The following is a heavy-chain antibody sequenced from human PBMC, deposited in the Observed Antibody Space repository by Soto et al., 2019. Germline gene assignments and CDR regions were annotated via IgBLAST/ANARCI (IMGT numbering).Heavy chain of an antibody. CDR1: GAPINNADYY. Sequence: PSETLSLTCTVSGAPINNADYYWSRIRQPPGKGLEWIGYISYSGITYSNPSLKGRVTISLDTSKRQFSLKVSSVTAADTAVYYCASQPLSIAARPSGDYYFFYCMEVWGQGTTVTVSS. D-gene: IGHD6-6*01. CDR3: ASQPLSIAARPSGDYYFFYCMEV. CDR2: ISYSGIT. V-gene: IGHV4-30-4*01. J-gene: IGHJ6*01.